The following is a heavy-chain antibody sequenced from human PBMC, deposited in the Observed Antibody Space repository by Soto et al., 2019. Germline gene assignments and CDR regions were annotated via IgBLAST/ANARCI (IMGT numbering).Heavy chain of an antibody. CDR1: GGSFTSYI. D-gene: IGHD2-21*01. V-gene: IGHV1-69*08. CDR2: IIPIQGTA. CDR3: AKSLVFVDHADMDV. Sequence: QVQLVQSGAEVKKPGSSVKVSCEASGGSFTSYIFTWVRQAPGQGLEWMGRIIPIQGTANYALKFQDRVTITADKSTNTAYMELSSLRTEDTALYYYAKSLVFVDHADMDVWGKGTTVTVSS. J-gene: IGHJ6*03.